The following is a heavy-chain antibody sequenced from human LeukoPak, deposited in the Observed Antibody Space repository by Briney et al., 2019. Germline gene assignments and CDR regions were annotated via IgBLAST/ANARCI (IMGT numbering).Heavy chain of an antibody. Sequence: SETLSLTCTVSGASISSFHWTWIRQPAGKGLEWIGLIYSSGSTIYNPSFKSRVAMSVDMTKNQLSLKLSSVTAADTAMYYCARKDGDYWGQGTLVTVSS. J-gene: IGHJ4*02. CDR2: IYSSGST. CDR3: ARKDGDY. CDR1: GASISSFH. V-gene: IGHV4-4*07.